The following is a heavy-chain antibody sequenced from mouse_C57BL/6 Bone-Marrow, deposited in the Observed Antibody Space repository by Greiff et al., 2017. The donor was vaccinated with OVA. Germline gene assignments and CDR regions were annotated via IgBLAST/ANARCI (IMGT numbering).Heavy chain of an antibody. J-gene: IGHJ3*01. CDR3: ARGDYPFAY. CDR2: ISNGGGST. CDR1: GFTFSDYY. V-gene: IGHV5-12*01. Sequence: DVHLVESGGGLVQPGGSLKLSCAASGFTFSDYYMYWVRQTPEQRLEWVAYISNGGGSTYYPDTVKGRFTISRDTAKNTLYLQMSRLKSEDTAMYYCARGDYPFAYWGQGTLVTVSA. D-gene: IGHD2-4*01.